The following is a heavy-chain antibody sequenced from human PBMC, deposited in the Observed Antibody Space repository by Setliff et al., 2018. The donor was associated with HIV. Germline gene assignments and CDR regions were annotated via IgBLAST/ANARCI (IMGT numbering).Heavy chain of an antibody. V-gene: IGHV4-38-2*01. CDR1: GYSISNGYF. D-gene: IGHD3-10*01. CDR2: IYHSGST. CDR3: AARNSGNPTRHFDY. J-gene: IGHJ4*02. Sequence: SLTCALSGYSISNGYFWGWIRQPSGKGLEWIGSIYHSGSTFYNPSLRSRVTISVDTSQDQFSLRLTSVTAADTGVYYCAARNSGNPTRHFDYWGQGTLVTVSS.